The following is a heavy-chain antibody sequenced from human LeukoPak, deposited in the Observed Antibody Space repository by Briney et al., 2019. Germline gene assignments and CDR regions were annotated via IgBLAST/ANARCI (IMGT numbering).Heavy chain of an antibody. CDR1: GYTFTSYG. Sequence: ASVKVSCKASGYTFTSYGTSWVRQAPGQGLEWMGWISAYNGNTNYAQKLQGRVTMTTDTSTSTAYMELRSLRSDDTAVYYCARDSPRIAAADLDYWGQGTLVTVSS. CDR2: ISAYNGNT. CDR3: ARDSPRIAAADLDY. J-gene: IGHJ4*02. V-gene: IGHV1-18*01. D-gene: IGHD6-13*01.